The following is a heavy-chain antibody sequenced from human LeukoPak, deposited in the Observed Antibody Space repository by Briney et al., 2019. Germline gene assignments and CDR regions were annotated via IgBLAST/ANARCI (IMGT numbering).Heavy chain of an antibody. D-gene: IGHD3-10*01. CDR1: GGSISSSSDY. CDR3: ARLRLLSSGSYSTFDY. J-gene: IGHJ4*02. CDR2: IYYSGST. Sequence: ASETLSLTCTVSGGSISSSSDYWGWIRQPPGKGLEWIGSIYYSGSTYYNPSLKSRVTISVDTSKNQFSLKLSSVTAADTAVYYCARLRLLSSGSYSTFDYWGQGTLVTVSS. V-gene: IGHV4-39*01.